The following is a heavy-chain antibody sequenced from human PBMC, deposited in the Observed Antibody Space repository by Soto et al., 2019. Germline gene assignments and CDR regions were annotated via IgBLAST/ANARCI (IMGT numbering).Heavy chain of an antibody. J-gene: IGHJ4*02. V-gene: IGHV4-39*01. D-gene: IGHD6-13*01. Sequence: QVQLQESGPGLVRPSETLSLTCTVSGGSIGSRDSYWGWIRQPPGKGLESIGTIYYSGSPYYNPSLESRMTISVDMSKNHFSLRLRSVTASDAAVYYCARHRGSGPSTAAALLDYWGRGILVTASS. CDR1: GGSIGSRDSY. CDR3: ARHRGSGPSTAAALLDY. CDR2: IYYSGSP.